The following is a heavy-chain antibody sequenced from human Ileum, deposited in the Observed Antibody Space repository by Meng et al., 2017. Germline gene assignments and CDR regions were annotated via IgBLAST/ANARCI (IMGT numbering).Heavy chain of an antibody. V-gene: IGHV4-4*07. D-gene: IGHD4-17*01. Sequence: QVQLEKSGPRLSDPSGTLPLTCTAPGGSISSDDWGWIRQPAGKGMEWIGRIYTSGSTNYNPSLKSRVTMSVVTFKNQFSLKLSSVTAADTAVYYCARDVVPTVTYYYNWFDPWGQGTLVTVSS. J-gene: IGHJ5*02. CDR1: GGSISSDD. CDR2: IYTSGST. CDR3: ARDVVPTVTYYYNWFDP.